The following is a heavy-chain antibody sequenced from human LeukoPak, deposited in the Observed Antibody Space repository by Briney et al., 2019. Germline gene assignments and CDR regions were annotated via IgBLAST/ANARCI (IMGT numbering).Heavy chain of an antibody. CDR3: ARGVSGSEARVPFFDP. CDR1: GYTFTSYG. J-gene: IGHJ5*02. Sequence: ASVKVSCKASGYTFTSYGISWVRQAPGQGLEWMGWISAYNGNTNYAQKLQGRVTMTTDTSTSTAYMELRSLRSDDTAVYYCARGVSGSEARVPFFDPWGQGTLVTVSS. V-gene: IGHV1-18*01. D-gene: IGHD3-10*01. CDR2: ISAYNGNT.